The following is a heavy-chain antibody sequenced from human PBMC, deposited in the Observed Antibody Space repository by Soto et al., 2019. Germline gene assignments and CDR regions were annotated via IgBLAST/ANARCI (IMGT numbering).Heavy chain of an antibody. Sequence: QVQLVESGGGVVQPGRSLTLSCVTSGFIFRNYGMHWVRQAPGKGLEWVSVIWYDAGTKYYADSVKGRFTISRDNSKNTLYLQMNSRRDEDTAVYYCARGNYEGSGFPDFWGRGTPVAVSS. CDR3: ARGNYEGSGFPDF. CDR1: GFIFRNYG. V-gene: IGHV3-33*01. J-gene: IGHJ4*02. D-gene: IGHD3-22*01. CDR2: IWYDAGTK.